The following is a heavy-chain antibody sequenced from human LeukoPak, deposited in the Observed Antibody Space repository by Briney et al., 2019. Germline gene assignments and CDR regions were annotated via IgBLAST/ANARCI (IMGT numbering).Heavy chain of an antibody. Sequence: SETLSLTCTVSGGSISSSSYYWGWIRQPPGKGLEWIGSIYYSGSTYYNPSLKSRVTISVDTSKNQFSLKLSSVTAADTAVYYCARHESSSGYPSRDAFDIWGQGTMVTVSS. V-gene: IGHV4-39*01. CDR2: IYYSGST. D-gene: IGHD3-22*01. CDR1: GGSISSSSYY. CDR3: ARHESSSGYPSRDAFDI. J-gene: IGHJ3*02.